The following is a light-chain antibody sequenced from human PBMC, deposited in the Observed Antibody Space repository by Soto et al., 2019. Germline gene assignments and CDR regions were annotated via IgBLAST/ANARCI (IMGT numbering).Light chain of an antibody. J-gene: IGKJ2*01. Sequence: DIQMTQSPSSLSASVGDRVTITCRASQSISSYLNWYQQKPGKAPKLLIYAASSLQSGVPSRFSGSASGTDFTLTISSLQPEDFATYYCQQSYSNPPTFGQGTKLEIK. CDR3: QQSYSNPPT. V-gene: IGKV1-39*01. CDR2: AAS. CDR1: QSISSY.